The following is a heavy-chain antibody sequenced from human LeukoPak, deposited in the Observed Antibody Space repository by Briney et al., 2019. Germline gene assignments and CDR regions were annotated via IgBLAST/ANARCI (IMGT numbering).Heavy chain of an antibody. D-gene: IGHD5-12*01. CDR2: INPNSGGT. J-gene: IGHJ5*02. Sequence: ASVKVSCKASGYTFSDYYMHWLRQAPGQGLDGMGWINPNSGGTNYAQKFQGRVTMTRDTSISTAYMELSRLRSDDTAVYYCARGGYESDGSWFDPWGQGTLVTVSS. V-gene: IGHV1-2*02. CDR1: GYTFSDYY. CDR3: ARGGYESDGSWFDP.